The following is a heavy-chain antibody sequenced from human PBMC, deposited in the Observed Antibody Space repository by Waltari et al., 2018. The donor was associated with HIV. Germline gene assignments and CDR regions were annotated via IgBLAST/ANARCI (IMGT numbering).Heavy chain of an antibody. J-gene: IGHJ4*02. Sequence: QVQLVQSGGGVVQPRRTLRLSCAATAFTYSRHRLPRVPQAPGKGLEWVAVISYDGSNRYYADSVKGRFTISRDNSKNTLYLQMNSLRAEDTAVYYCAKDRQKIGYYDILTGYLDYWGQGTLVTVSS. V-gene: IGHV3-30*18. CDR1: AFTYSRHR. D-gene: IGHD3-9*01. CDR2: ISYDGSNR. CDR3: AKDRQKIGYYDILTGYLDY.